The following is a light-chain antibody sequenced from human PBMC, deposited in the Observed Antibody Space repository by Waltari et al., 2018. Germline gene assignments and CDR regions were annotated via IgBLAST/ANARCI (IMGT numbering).Light chain of an antibody. Sequence: EIVMTQSPGTLSVSPGERATLSCWASQSIRSNVAWYQQTPCQAPRLLIYGASTRATGIPARFSGSGSGTDFTLTISSLQSEDLAVYYCQQYENWPPITFGGGTKVEIK. V-gene: IGKV3-15*01. CDR2: GAS. CDR1: QSIRSN. J-gene: IGKJ4*01. CDR3: QQYENWPPIT.